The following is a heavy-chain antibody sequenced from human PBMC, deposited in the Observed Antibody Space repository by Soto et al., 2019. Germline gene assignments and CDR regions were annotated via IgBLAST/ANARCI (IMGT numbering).Heavy chain of an antibody. V-gene: IGHV4-39*01. D-gene: IGHD3-9*01. CDR1: GGSISSSSYY. J-gene: IGHJ3*02. CDR2: IYYSGST. Sequence: SETLSLTCTVSGGSISSSSYYWGWIRQPPGKGLEWIGSIYYSGSTYYNPSLKSRVTISVDTSKNQFSLKLSSVTAADTAVYYCARRGLRYFDWLLSGAFDIWGQGTMVTVSS. CDR3: ARRGLRYFDWLLSGAFDI.